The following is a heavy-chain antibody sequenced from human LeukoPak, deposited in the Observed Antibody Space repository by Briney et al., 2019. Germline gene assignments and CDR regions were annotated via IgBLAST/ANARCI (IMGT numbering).Heavy chain of an antibody. CDR1: GFTFSSYA. V-gene: IGHV3-23*01. CDR2: ISGSGGST. Sequence: TGGSLRLSCAASGFTFSSYAMSWVRQAPGKGLEWVSAISGSGGSTYYADSVKGRFTISRDNSKNTLYLQMNSLRTEDTAVYYCAKDLGYSGSYIDCWGQGTLVTVSS. D-gene: IGHD1-26*01. CDR3: AKDLGYSGSYIDC. J-gene: IGHJ4*02.